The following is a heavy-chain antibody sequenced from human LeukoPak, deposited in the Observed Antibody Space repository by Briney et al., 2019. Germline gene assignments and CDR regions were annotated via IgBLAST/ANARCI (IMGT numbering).Heavy chain of an antibody. CDR3: ARTGKDSSGYYTDY. Sequence: GGSLRLSCVASGFTFSRYSMNWVRQAPGKGLEWVSSISTSSTYIYYADSVKGRSTISRDNAKNSLYLQMNSQRAEDTAVYFCARTGKDSSGYYTDYWGQGTLVTVSS. V-gene: IGHV3-21*01. CDR1: GFTFSRYS. D-gene: IGHD3-22*01. CDR2: ISTSSTYI. J-gene: IGHJ4*02.